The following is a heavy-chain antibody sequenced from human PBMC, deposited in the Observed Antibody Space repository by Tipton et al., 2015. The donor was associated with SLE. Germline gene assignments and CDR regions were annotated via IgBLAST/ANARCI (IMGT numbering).Heavy chain of an antibody. J-gene: IGHJ4*02. CDR3: ARGPSIPYSSSWYGIDY. Sequence: TLSLTCTVSGGSISSHYWIWIRQPPGKGLEWIGYIYYSGSTNYNPSLKSRVTISVDTSKNQFSLQLGSVTPADTAVYYCARGPSIPYSSSWYGIDYWGQGTLVTVSS. D-gene: IGHD6-13*01. CDR2: IYYSGST. CDR1: GGSISSHY. V-gene: IGHV4-59*11.